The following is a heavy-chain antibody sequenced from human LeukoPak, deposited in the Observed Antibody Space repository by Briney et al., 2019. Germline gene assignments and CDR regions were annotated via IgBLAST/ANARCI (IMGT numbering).Heavy chain of an antibody. J-gene: IGHJ3*02. Sequence: PSETLSLTCTVSGGSISSGSYYWSWIRQPAGKGLEWIGRIYTSGSTNYNPPLKSRVTISVDTSKNQFSLKLSSVTAADTAVYYCARGRPFDIWGQGTMVTVSS. CDR1: GGSISSGSYY. V-gene: IGHV4-61*02. CDR2: IYTSGST. CDR3: ARGRPFDI.